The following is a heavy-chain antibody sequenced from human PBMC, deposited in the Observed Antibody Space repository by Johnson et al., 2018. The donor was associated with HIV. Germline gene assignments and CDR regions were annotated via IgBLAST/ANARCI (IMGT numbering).Heavy chain of an antibody. J-gene: IGHJ3*02. V-gene: IGHV3-11*04. CDR2: ISSSGKST. CDR3: AREEGSDILTRGDAFHI. D-gene: IGHD3-9*01. CDR1: GFIFRDYY. Sequence: QVQLVESGGGLVKPGGSLRLSCAVSGFIFRDYYMSWIRQAPGKGLEWVSYISSSGKSTNYADSVKGRFTISRDNAKNSLSLQMNSLRAEDTAIYDCAREEGSDILTRGDAFHIWGQGTMVTVSS.